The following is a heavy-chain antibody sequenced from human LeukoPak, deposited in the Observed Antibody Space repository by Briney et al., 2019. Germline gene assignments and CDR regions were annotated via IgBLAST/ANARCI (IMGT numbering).Heavy chain of an antibody. CDR1: GFTLRKSA. Sequence: GGSLRLSCAASGFTLRKSAMSWFRQAPGKGLEWVSAVSGSGDSTYYADSVRGRFTISRDNSKNTIYLQMNSLRAEDTAVYYCARDGAAAGVFDYWGQGTLVTVSS. CDR3: ARDGAAAGVFDY. V-gene: IGHV3-23*01. CDR2: VSGSGDST. D-gene: IGHD6-13*01. J-gene: IGHJ4*02.